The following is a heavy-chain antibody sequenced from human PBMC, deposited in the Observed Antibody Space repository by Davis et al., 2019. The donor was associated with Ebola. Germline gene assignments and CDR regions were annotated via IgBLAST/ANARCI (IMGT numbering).Heavy chain of an antibody. D-gene: IGHD3-22*01. CDR2: ISSSSSYI. V-gene: IGHV3-21*04. CDR3: AKDDDTYYYDSSGYYRWYYFDY. J-gene: IGHJ4*02. CDR1: GFTFSSYS. Sequence: GESLKISCAASGFTFSSYSMNWVRQAPGKGLEWVSSISSSSSYIYYADSVKGRFTISRDNSKNTLYLQMNSLRAEDTAVYYCAKDDDTYYYDSSGYYRWYYFDYWGQGTLVTVSS.